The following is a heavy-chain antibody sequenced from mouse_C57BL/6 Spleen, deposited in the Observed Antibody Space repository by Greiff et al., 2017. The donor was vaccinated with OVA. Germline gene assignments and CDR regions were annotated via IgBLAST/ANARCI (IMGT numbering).Heavy chain of an antibody. CDR3: ASPYGYGDAMDY. CDR2: IHPNSGST. J-gene: IGHJ4*01. V-gene: IGHV1-64*01. CDR1: GYTFTSYW. D-gene: IGHD2-2*01. Sequence: QVQLQQPGAELVKPGASVKLSCKASGYTFTSYWMHWVKQRPGQGLEWIGMIHPNSGSTNYNEKFKSKATLTVDKSFSTAYMQLSSLTSEDSAVYYCASPYGYGDAMDYWGQGTSVTVSS.